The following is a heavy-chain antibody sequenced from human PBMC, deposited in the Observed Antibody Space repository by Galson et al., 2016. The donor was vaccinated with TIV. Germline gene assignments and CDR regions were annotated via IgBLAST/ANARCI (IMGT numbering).Heavy chain of an antibody. CDR1: GGSISSYY. Sequence: ETLSLTCTVSGGSISSYYWSWIRQPAGKGLEWIGRIYSSGSTKYNTSLKSRVTMSVDTSKNQFSLNLKSVTAADTAVYYCARQSLAVAGAPFDPWCQGTLVTVYS. CDR2: IYSSGST. D-gene: IGHD6-19*01. CDR3: ARQSLAVAGAPFDP. J-gene: IGHJ5*02. V-gene: IGHV4-4*07.